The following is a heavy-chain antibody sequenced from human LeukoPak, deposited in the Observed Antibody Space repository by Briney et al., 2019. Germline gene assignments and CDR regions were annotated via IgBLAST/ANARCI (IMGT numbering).Heavy chain of an antibody. J-gene: IGHJ4*02. CDR3: ARGFMGANFDY. Sequence: PSETLSLTCAVYGGSISSYYWSWIRQSPDKGLELIGYIHFSGSTDYNPSLKSRVTISVDTSKNQFSLRLSSVTAADTAVYYCARGFMGANFDYWGQGTLVTVSS. V-gene: IGHV4-59*01. CDR1: GGSISSYY. D-gene: IGHD3-16*01. CDR2: IHFSGST.